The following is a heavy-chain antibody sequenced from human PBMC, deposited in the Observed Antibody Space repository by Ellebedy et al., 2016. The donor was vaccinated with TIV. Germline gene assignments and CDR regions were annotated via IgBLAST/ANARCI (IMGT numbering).Heavy chain of an antibody. D-gene: IGHD4-23*01. Sequence: PGGSLRLSCAASGFTSSSYGMHWVRQAPGKGLEWVAFIRYDGNNKYYTDSVEGRFNISRDNSKNIVYLQTNSLRAEDTAVYYCARDRWPYFFDCWGQGTLVTVSS. CDR1: GFTSSSYG. CDR2: IRYDGNNK. CDR3: ARDRWPYFFDC. J-gene: IGHJ4*02. V-gene: IGHV3-30*02.